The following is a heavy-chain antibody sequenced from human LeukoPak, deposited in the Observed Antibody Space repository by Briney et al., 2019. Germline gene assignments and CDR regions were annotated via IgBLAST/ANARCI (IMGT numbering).Heavy chain of an antibody. CDR3: AREGTIFGVVHYYYYGMDV. V-gene: IGHV3-30-3*01. D-gene: IGHD3-3*01. CDR1: GFTFSSYA. Sequence: GGSLRLSCAASGFTFSSYAMRWVRQAPGKGLEWVAVISYDGSNKYYADSVKGRFTISRDNSKNTLYLQMNSLRAEDTAVYYCAREGTIFGVVHYYYYGMDVWGQGTTVTVSS. CDR2: ISYDGSNK. J-gene: IGHJ6*02.